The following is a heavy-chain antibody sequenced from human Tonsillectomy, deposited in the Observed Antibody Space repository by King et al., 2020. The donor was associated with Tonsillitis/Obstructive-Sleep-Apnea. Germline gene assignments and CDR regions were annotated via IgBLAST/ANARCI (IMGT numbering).Heavy chain of an antibody. CDR1: GGTFSSYA. Sequence: QLVQSGAEVKKPGSSVKVSCKASGGTFSSYAISWVRQAPGQGLEWMGRIIPILGIANYAQKFQGRVTITADKSTSTAYMELSSLRSDDTAVYYCAILYCSSTSCQDYYFDYWGQGTLVTVSS. D-gene: IGHD2-2*01. CDR3: AILYCSSTSCQDYYFDY. CDR2: IIPILGIA. V-gene: IGHV1-69*04. J-gene: IGHJ4*02.